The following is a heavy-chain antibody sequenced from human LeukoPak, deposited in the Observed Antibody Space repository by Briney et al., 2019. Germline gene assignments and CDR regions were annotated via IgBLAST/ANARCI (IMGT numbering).Heavy chain of an antibody. CDR2: IGPAGDT. J-gene: IGHJ4*02. V-gene: IGHV3-13*01. Sequence: GGSLRLSCAASGFTFSSYDLHWVRQSTGKGLEWVSAIGPAGDTYYPGSVKGRFTISRENAKNSLYLQMNSLRAEDTAVYYCARGGSGWSNFDYWGQGTLVTVSS. CDR3: ARGGSGWSNFDY. CDR1: GFTFSSYD. D-gene: IGHD6-19*01.